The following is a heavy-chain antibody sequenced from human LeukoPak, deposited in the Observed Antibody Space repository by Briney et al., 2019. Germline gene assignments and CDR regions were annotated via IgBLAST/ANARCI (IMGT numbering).Heavy chain of an antibody. D-gene: IGHD3-3*01. J-gene: IGHJ5*02. V-gene: IGHV4-59*01. CDR1: GGSISSYY. CDR3: ARDQITIFGVVKHLNWFDP. CDR2: IYYSGST. Sequence: SETLSLTCTVSGGSISSYYWSWIRQPPGKGLEWIGYIYYSGSTNYNPSLKSRVTISVDTSKNQFSLKLSSVTAADTAVYYCARDQITIFGVVKHLNWFDPWGQGTLVTVSS.